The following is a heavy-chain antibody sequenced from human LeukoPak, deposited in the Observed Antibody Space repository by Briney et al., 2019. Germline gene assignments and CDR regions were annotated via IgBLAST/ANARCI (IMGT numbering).Heavy chain of an antibody. D-gene: IGHD2-2*03. V-gene: IGHV3-30*02. CDR3: AKDIPVGYCSSTSCFENGDAFDI. Sequence: GGSLRLSCAASGFTFSSYGMHWVRQAPGKGLEWVAFIRYDGSNKYYADSVKGRFTISRDNSKNTLYLQMNSLRAEDTAVYYCAKDIPVGYCSSTSCFENGDAFDIWGQGTIVTVSS. CDR2: IRYDGSNK. J-gene: IGHJ3*02. CDR1: GFTFSSYG.